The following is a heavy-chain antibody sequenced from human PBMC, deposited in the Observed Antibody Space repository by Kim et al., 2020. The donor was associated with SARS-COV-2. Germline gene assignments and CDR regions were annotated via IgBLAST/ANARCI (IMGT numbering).Heavy chain of an antibody. CDR3: ARDGSIVGADYYYYGVDV. CDR1: GFTFSSYS. J-gene: IGHJ6*02. CDR2: ISSSSSYI. Sequence: GGSLRLSCAASGFTFSSYSMNWVRQAPGKGLEWVSSISSSSSYIYYADSVKGRFTISRDNAKNSLYLQMNSLRAEDTAVYYCARDGSIVGADYYYYGVDVWGQGATVTVSS. V-gene: IGHV3-21*01. D-gene: IGHD1-26*01.